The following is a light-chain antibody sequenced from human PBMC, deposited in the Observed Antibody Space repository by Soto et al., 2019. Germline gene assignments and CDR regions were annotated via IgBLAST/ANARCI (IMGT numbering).Light chain of an antibody. CDR3: SSYTSTNSVV. Sequence: QSALTQPASVSGSPGQSITISCTGTSSDVGAYNYVSWYQHHPGKAPKLIIFDVSNRPSGVSNRFSGSKSGNTASLTISRLQAEDEADYYCSSYTSTNSVVFGGGTKLTVL. J-gene: IGLJ2*01. V-gene: IGLV2-14*03. CDR1: SSDVGAYNY. CDR2: DVS.